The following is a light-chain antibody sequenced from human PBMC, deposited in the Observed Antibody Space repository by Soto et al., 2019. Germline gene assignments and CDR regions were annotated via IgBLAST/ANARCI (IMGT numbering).Light chain of an antibody. V-gene: IGKV3-11*01. Sequence: EIVLTQSPATLSLSPGERATLSCRASQSVSSYLAWYQQKPGQAPRLLIYDASNRATVIPARFSGSGSGTDFTLTISSLEPQDFAVYYCQQRSNCPPLFTFGPGTKVDIK. J-gene: IGKJ3*01. CDR2: DAS. CDR3: QQRSNCPPLFT. CDR1: QSVSSY.